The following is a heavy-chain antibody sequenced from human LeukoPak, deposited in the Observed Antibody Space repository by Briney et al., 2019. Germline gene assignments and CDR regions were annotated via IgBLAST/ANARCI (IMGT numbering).Heavy chain of an antibody. D-gene: IGHD3-10*01. CDR3: ARVSFDAFGELGGWFDP. Sequence: SETLSLTCAVSGGSISSGGYSWSWIRQPPGKGLEWIGHIYHSGSTYYNPSLKSRVNISIDRSKNQFSLSLSSVTAADTAVYYCARVSFDAFGELGGWFDPWGQGTLVTVSS. CDR2: IYHSGST. CDR1: GGSISSGGYS. V-gene: IGHV4-30-2*01. J-gene: IGHJ5*02.